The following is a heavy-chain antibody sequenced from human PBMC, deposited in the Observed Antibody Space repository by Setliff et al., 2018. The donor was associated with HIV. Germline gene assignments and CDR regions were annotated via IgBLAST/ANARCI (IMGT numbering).Heavy chain of an antibody. CDR3: GRDLSGYSDY. CDR2: ISWNSGSI. D-gene: IGHD3-22*01. V-gene: IGHV3-9*01. Sequence: GGSLRLSCVVSGFTFDDYAMHWVRQAPGKGLEWVSSISWNSGSIGYADSVKGRFTISRDNAKNTLYLQMSSLRAEDTAIYYCGRDLSGYSDYWGQGTPVTVSS. CDR1: GFTFDDYA. J-gene: IGHJ4*02.